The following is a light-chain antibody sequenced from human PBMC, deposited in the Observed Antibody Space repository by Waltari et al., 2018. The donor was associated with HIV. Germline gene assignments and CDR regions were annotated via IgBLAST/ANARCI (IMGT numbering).Light chain of an antibody. CDR3: TSYAGSNNLV. CDR1: SSAVGGYTY. CDR2: EVF. J-gene: IGLJ2*01. V-gene: IGLV2-8*01. Sequence: QSALTQPPSASGSPGQSVPISCTGKSSAVGGYTYVSWYQQHPGKAPKLMMYEVFKRPSGVPDRFSGSKSGNTASLTVSGLQAEDEADYYCTSYAGSNNLVFGGGTKLTVL.